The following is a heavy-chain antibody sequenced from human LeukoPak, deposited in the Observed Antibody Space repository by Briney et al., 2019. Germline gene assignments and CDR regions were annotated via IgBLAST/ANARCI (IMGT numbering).Heavy chain of an antibody. J-gene: IGHJ4*02. D-gene: IGHD6-13*01. Sequence: HPGGSLRLSCAASGFTFSSYAMSWVHQAPGKGLEWVSAISGSGDSTYYGDSVKGRFTISRDNSKNTLYLQMNSLRAEDTAVYYCAKTRPLDSSSWSHGDYWGQGTLVTVSS. CDR3: AKTRPLDSSSWSHGDY. CDR2: ISGSGDST. CDR1: GFTFSSYA. V-gene: IGHV3-23*01.